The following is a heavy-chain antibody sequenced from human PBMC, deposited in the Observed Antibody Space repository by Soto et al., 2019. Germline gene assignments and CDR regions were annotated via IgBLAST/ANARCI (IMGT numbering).Heavy chain of an antibody. V-gene: IGHV4-30-4*01. Sequence: SETLSLTCNVSGGPIKTGDYYWNWIRQPPGKGLEWIGYVFYSGATNYSPSLKSRAAISMDTSKNQFSLSLTSVTAADTAVYYCARARFSYGHLLFWGQGIRVT. CDR1: GGPIKTGDYY. J-gene: IGHJ4*02. CDR3: ARARFSYGHLLF. D-gene: IGHD3-10*01. CDR2: VFYSGAT.